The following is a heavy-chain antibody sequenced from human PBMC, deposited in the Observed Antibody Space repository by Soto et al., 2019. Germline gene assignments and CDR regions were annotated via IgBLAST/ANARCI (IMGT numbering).Heavy chain of an antibody. CDR3: ARDTGDGTFNF. CDR2: IDAGYGNT. Sequence: ASVKVSCKASGYTFSSYAMHWVRQAPGQRLEWMGWIDAGYGNTKSSQKFQDRVTISRDTSASTAYMELTSLRSEDTAVYYCARDTGDGTFNFWGQGTLVTVSS. CDR1: GYTFSSYA. D-gene: IGHD7-27*01. J-gene: IGHJ4*02. V-gene: IGHV1-3*01.